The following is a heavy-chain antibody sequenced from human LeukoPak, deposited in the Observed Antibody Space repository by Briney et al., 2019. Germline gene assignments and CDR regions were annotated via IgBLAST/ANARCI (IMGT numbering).Heavy chain of an antibody. CDR3: ARDRSVRSSIVVAGGFDP. CDR1: GFTFSSYT. D-gene: IGHD6-13*01. V-gene: IGHV3-48*01. Sequence: GGSLRLSCAASGFTFSSYTMNWVRQAPGKGLEWVSYISSTSSTIYYAAPVKGRFIISRDNAKNSLYLQMNSLRAEDTAVYYCARDRSVRSSIVVAGGFDPWGQGTLVTVSS. J-gene: IGHJ5*02. CDR2: ISSTSSTI.